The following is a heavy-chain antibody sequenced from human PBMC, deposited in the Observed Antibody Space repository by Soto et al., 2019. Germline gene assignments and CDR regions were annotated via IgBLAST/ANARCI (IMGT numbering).Heavy chain of an antibody. D-gene: IGHD4-17*01. J-gene: IGHJ4*02. CDR2: ISYDGSNK. V-gene: IGHV3-30*18. Sequence: GGSLRLSCAASGFTFSSYGMHWVRQAPGKGLEWVAVISYDGSNKYYADSVKGRFTISRDNSKNTLYLQMNSLRAEDTAVYYCAKDRRSGDGGYFDDWGQGTLVNVSS. CDR3: AKDRRSGDGGYFDD. CDR1: GFTFSSYG.